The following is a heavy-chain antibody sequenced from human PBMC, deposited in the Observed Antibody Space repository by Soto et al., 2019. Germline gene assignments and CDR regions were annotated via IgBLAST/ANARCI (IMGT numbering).Heavy chain of an antibody. V-gene: IGHV3-30*14. D-gene: IGHD6-19*01. CDR2: VSHDGKSG. CDR3: ARLDKFNGGWS. Sequence: QVQLVESGGGVVQPGRSLRLSCAASGFTFSSYAMHWVRRAPGKGLEWVAAVSHDGKSGFYADSVSGRFTVSRDNSNNLVYLQMDRRRPEDTALFYCARLDKFNGGWSWGQGTAVTVSS. J-gene: IGHJ4*02. CDR1: GFTFSSYA.